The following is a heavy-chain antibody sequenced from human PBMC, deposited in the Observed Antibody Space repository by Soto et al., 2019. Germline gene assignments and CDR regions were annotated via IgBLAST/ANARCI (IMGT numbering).Heavy chain of an antibody. CDR3: ARDLKRAAADYDFDY. J-gene: IGHJ4*02. D-gene: IGHD6-13*01. Sequence: QVQLVESGGGVVQPGRSLRLSCAASGFTFSSYGIHWVRRAPGKGLEWVAVIADDGRDNHHADSVKGRFTISRDNSMNTLYRQMNSLRPEDTAVDYCARDLKRAAADYDFDYWGQGTLVTVSS. V-gene: IGHV3-30*19. CDR1: GFTFSSYG. CDR2: IADDGRDN.